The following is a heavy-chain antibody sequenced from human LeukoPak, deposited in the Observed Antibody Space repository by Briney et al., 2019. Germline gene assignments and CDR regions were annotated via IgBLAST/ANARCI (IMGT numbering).Heavy chain of an antibody. Sequence: PGGSLRLSCAASGFTFSSYEMHWVRQAPGKGLEWVSYISSSGSTIYYADSVKGRFTISIDNAKNSLYLQMNSLRAEDTAVYYCVRDYGGNSPFDFWGQGTLVTVSS. CDR1: GFTFSSYE. J-gene: IGHJ4*02. V-gene: IGHV3-48*03. D-gene: IGHD4-23*01. CDR2: ISSSGSTI. CDR3: VRDYGGNSPFDF.